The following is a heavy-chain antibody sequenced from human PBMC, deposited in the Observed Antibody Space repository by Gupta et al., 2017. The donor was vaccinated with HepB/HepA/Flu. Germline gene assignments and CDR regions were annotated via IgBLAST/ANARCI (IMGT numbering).Heavy chain of an antibody. Sequence: QVQLVQSGAEVKKPGSSVKVSCKASGGTFSSYAISWVRQAPGQGLEWMGGIIPIFGTANYAQKFQGRVTMTADESTSTAYMELSSLRSEDTAVYYCATGSNCSSTSCYRFTKYYFDYWGQGTLVTVSS. J-gene: IGHJ4*02. V-gene: IGHV1-69*01. CDR2: IIPIFGTA. D-gene: IGHD2-2*01. CDR1: GGTFSSYA. CDR3: ATGSNCSSTSCYRFTKYYFDY.